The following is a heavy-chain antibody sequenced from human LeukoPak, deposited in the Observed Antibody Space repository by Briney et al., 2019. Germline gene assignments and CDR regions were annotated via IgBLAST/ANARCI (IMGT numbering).Heavy chain of an antibody. CDR3: ARGLPSTVTTLGFDY. CDR1: GGSISSGDYY. Sequence: PSETLSLTCTVSGGSISSGDYYWSWIRQPPGKGLEWIGYIYYSGSTYYNPSLKSRVTISVDTSKNQFSLKLSSVTAADTAVYYCARGLPSTVTTLGFDYWGQGTLVTVSS. J-gene: IGHJ4*02. D-gene: IGHD4-11*01. V-gene: IGHV4-30-4*08. CDR2: IYYSGST.